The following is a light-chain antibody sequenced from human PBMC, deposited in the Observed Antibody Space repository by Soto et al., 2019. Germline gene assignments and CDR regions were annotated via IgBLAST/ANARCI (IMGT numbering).Light chain of an antibody. J-gene: IGKJ4*01. V-gene: IGKV1-5*01. CDR1: QSISSW. CDR3: QQYYSYLLT. Sequence: DIQMTQSPSTLSASVGDRVTITCRASQSISSWLAWYQQKPGKAPKLLIYDASSLESGVPSRFSGSGSGTDFTLTISCLQSEDFATYYCQQYYSYLLTFGGGAKVDIK. CDR2: DAS.